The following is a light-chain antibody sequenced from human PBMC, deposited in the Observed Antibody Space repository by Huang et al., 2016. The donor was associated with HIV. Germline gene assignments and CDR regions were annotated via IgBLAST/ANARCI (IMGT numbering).Light chain of an antibody. CDR2: AAS. V-gene: IGKV3-11*01. Sequence: EIVLTQSPATLSLSPGERATLPCRASQTISSSLAWYQQKPGQAPRLLIYAASNSATGIPARFSGRGSGTDFTLTISSLEPEDFAVYYCQQRGDWPLTFGGGTKVEIK. CDR1: QTISSS. J-gene: IGKJ4*01. CDR3: QQRGDWPLT.